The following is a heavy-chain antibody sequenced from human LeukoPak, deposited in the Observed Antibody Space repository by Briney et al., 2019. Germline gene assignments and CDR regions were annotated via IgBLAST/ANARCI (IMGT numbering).Heavy chain of an antibody. CDR3: ARTTYTSGWYFDY. CDR1: GFIFSSYS. D-gene: IGHD6-19*01. Sequence: TGGSLRLSCAASGFIFSSYSMNWVRQAPGKGLEWVSYISGSSTTIYYADSVKGRFTISRDNAKNSLYLQMNSLRDEDTAVYYCARTTYTSGWYFDYWGQGTLVAVSS. CDR2: ISGSSTTI. V-gene: IGHV3-48*02. J-gene: IGHJ4*02.